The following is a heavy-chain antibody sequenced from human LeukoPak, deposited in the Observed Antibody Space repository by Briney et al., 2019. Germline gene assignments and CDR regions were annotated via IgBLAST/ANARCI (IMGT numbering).Heavy chain of an antibody. V-gene: IGHV3-43*01. CDR1: GFTFDDYT. CDR3: ASDRDYHCSSTSCPEYYFDY. J-gene: IGHJ4*02. CDR2: INWDGGRI. D-gene: IGHD2-2*01. Sequence: HPGGSLRLSCAVSGFTFDDYTMNWVRQAPGKGLEWVSLINWDGGRIYYADSVKGRFTISRDNAKNSLYLQMNSLRAEDTAVYYCASDRDYHCSSTSCPEYYFDYWGQGTLVTVSS.